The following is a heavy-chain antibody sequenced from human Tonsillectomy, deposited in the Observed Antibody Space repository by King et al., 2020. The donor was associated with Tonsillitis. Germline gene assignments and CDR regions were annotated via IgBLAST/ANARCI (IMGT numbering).Heavy chain of an antibody. J-gene: IGHJ6*02. CDR2: IFHTGST. V-gene: IGHV4-4*02. D-gene: IGHD1-14*01. CDR1: GGSISSFNW. Sequence: VQLQESGPGLVKPSGTLSLTCAVSGGSISSFNWWSWVRQPPGKGLEWIGEIFHTGSTNYNPSLKSRVTISVDKSKNQFSLKLSSVTAADTAVYYCARVSRTYYYYYGMDVWGQGTTVTVSS. CDR3: ARVSRTYYYYYGMDV.